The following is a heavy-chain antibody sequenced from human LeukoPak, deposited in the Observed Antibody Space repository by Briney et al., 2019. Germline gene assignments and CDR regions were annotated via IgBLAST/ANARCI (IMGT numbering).Heavy chain of an antibody. CDR1: GFTFSSYS. CDR2: ISSSSSYI. Sequence: GGSLRLSCAASGFTFSSYSMNWVRQAPGKGLEWVSSISSSSSYIYYADSVKGRFTISRGNAKNSLYLQMNSLRAEDTAVYYCARGDPYYDFWSGSTGGYWGQGTLVTVSS. J-gene: IGHJ4*02. V-gene: IGHV3-21*01. D-gene: IGHD3-3*01. CDR3: ARGDPYYDFWSGSTGGY.